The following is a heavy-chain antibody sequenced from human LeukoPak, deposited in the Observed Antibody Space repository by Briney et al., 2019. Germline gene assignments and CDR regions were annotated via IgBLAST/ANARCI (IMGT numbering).Heavy chain of an antibody. J-gene: IGHJ4*02. CDR3: ARGRRQYTGSYGY. CDR2: INQSGSS. CDR1: GESFGGYY. V-gene: IGHV4-34*01. Sequence: SETLSLTCAVYGESFGGYYWSWIRQPPGKGLEWIGEINQSGSSSYNLFLKSRVTMSVDTSKNQFSLKLTSVTAADTAVYYCARGRRQYTGSYGYWGQGTLVTVSS. D-gene: IGHD1-26*01.